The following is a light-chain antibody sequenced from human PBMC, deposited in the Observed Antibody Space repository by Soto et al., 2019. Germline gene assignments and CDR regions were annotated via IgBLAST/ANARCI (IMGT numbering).Light chain of an antibody. V-gene: IGKV1-9*01. J-gene: IGKJ4*01. CDR2: AAS. Sequence: DIQLTQSPSFLSASVGDRVTITCRASQGISSYLAWYQQKPGKAPNLLIYAASTLQSGVPSRFSGSGSGPDFTLTISSLQPEDSATYHCQQLDTYPLTFGGGTKVEI. CDR3: QQLDTYPLT. CDR1: QGISSY.